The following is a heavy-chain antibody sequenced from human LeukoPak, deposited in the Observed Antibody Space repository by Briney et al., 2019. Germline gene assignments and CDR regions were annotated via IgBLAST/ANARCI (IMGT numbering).Heavy chain of an antibody. J-gene: IGHJ4*02. D-gene: IGHD2-15*01. CDR2: ISGSGGST. V-gene: IGHV3-23*01. CDR3: AMKYCSGGSCYHSWPFDY. CDR1: GFTFSGYW. Sequence: PGGSLRLSCVASGFTFSGYWMSWVRQAPGKGLEWVSAISGSGGSTYYADSVKGRFTISRDNSKNTLYLQMNSLRAEDTAVYYCAMKYCSGGSCYHSWPFDYWGQGTLVTVSS.